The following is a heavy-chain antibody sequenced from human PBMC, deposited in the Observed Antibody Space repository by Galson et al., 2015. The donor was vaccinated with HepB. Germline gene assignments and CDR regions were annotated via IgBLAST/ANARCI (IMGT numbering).Heavy chain of an antibody. CDR3: AREDNPVNWYFDL. D-gene: IGHD1-14*01. Sequence: SLRLSCAASGFTFSDYYMSWIRQAPGKGLEWVSYISSSGSTIYYADSVKGRFTISRDNAKNSLYLQMNSLRAEDTAVYYCAREDNPVNWYFDLWGRGTLVTVSS. CDR1: GFTFSDYY. J-gene: IGHJ2*01. V-gene: IGHV3-11*01. CDR2: ISSSGSTI.